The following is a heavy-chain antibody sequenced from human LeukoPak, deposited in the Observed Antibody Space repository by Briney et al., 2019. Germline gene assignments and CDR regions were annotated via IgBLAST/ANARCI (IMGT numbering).Heavy chain of an antibody. V-gene: IGHV4-34*01. CDR1: GGSLSEFY. CDR2: VNYSGST. D-gene: IGHD3-10*01. Sequence: SETLSLTCAVSGGSLSEFYWNWIRQSPVKGLEWIGEVNYSGSTAYNPSLKSRVTISVDASKNQFSLTVSSLTAADTAVYYCARVGDLYRAHRVRGLSPDYYYMDVWGKGTTVTVSS. J-gene: IGHJ6*03. CDR3: ARVGDLYRAHRVRGLSPDYYYMDV.